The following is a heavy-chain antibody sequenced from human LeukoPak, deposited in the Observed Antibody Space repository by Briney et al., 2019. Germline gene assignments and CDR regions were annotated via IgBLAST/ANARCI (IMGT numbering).Heavy chain of an antibody. Sequence: GGSLRLSCAASGFTFSSSNMNWVRQAPGEGLEWVSYITSSSNTIYYADSVKGGFTISRDNAKNSLYLQMNSLKAEDTAVYYCARGVGYYYYYMDVWGKGTTVTVSS. CDR3: ARGVGYYYYYMDV. CDR1: GFTFSSSN. CDR2: ITSSSNTI. V-gene: IGHV3-48*04. J-gene: IGHJ6*03.